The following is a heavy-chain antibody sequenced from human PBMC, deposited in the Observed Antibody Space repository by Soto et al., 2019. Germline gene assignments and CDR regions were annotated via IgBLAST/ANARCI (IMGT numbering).Heavy chain of an antibody. CDR2: INSGAGST. CDR1: GYTFTNYY. CDR3: ATQAVRGVILS. J-gene: IGHJ5*02. V-gene: IGHV1-46*01. D-gene: IGHD3-10*01. Sequence: ASVKVSCKASGYTFTNYYMHWVRQAPGQGLEWMGIINSGAGSTSNAQKFQGRLSMTTDTSTSTAYMELKRLRSDDTAVYYCATQAVRGVILSWGQGTLVTVPQ.